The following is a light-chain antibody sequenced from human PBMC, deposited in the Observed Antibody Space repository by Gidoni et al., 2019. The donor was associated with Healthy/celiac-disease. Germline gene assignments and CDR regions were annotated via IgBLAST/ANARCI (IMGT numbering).Light chain of an antibody. CDR1: QSVSSSY. Sequence: IGLTQAPGTLSLSPGERATLSCRASQSVSSSYLAWYQQKPGQAPRLLIYGASSRATGIPDRFSVSGSGSDFTLTISRLEPEDFAVYYCQQYGSSPGLTFGGVPKVEIK. CDR2: GAS. V-gene: IGKV3-20*01. J-gene: IGKJ4*01. CDR3: QQYGSSPGLT.